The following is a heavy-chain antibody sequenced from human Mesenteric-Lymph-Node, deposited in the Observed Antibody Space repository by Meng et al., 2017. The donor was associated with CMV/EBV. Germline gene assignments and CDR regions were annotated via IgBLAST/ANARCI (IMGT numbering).Heavy chain of an antibody. Sequence: SETLSLTCTVSGDSISSSSHFWAWIRQPPGKRLEWIGNIFHTRGSAYYTPSLKSRVSMSVDTSRKQFSLKLGSVTAADTAIYYCARARGGYCSGGRCYGIFEHWGQGTLVTVSS. J-gene: IGHJ4*02. D-gene: IGHD2-15*01. CDR2: IFHTRGSA. V-gene: IGHV4-39*07. CDR3: ARARGGYCSGGRCYGIFEH. CDR1: GDSISSSSHF.